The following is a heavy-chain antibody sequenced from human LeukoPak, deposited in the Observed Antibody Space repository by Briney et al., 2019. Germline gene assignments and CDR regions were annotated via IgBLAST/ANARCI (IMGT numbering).Heavy chain of an antibody. CDR2: IYYSGST. CDR1: GGSISSSSYY. V-gene: IGHV4-39*07. CDR3: ARVAGRTVDY. J-gene: IGHJ4*02. Sequence: SETLSLTCTVSGGSISSSSYYWGWIRQPPGKGLEWIGSIYYSGSTNYNPSLKSRVTISVDTSKNQFSLKLSSVTAADTAVYYCARVAGRTVDYWGQGTLVTVSS. D-gene: IGHD1-1*01.